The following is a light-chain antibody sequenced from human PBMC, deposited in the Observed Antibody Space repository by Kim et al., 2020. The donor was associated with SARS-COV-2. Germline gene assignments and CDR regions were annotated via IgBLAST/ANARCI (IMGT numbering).Light chain of an antibody. J-gene: IGLJ3*02. Sequence: GQSVTRSCTGTSSDVGGYNYVSWYQQHPGKAPKLMIYEVSKRPSGVPDRFSGSKSGNTASLTVSGLQAEDEADYYCSSYAGSNNWVFGGGTQLTVL. CDR1: SSDVGGYNY. V-gene: IGLV2-8*01. CDR3: SSYAGSNNWV. CDR2: EVS.